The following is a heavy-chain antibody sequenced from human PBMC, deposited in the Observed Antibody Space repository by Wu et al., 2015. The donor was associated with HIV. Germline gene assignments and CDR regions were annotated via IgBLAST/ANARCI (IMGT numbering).Heavy chain of an antibody. J-gene: IGHJ4*02. D-gene: IGHD2-15*01. Sequence: QVQLVQSGAEVKKPGSSVKVSCKASGGSFSRSGISWVRQAPGQGLEWMGRIIPMFGTPDYARKFLGRITITADASTTTSYLELRSLRSQDTGIYFCARRPQLVDQWGQGTLVTVSS. V-gene: IGHV1-69*13. CDR1: GGSFSRSG. CDR3: ARRPQLVDQ. CDR2: IIPMFGTP.